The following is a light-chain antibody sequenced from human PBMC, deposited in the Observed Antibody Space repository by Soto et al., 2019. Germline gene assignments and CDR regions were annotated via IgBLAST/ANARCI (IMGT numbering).Light chain of an antibody. J-gene: IGKJ1*01. V-gene: IGKV3-20*01. CDR1: QSVISNY. CDR2: AAS. Sequence: EVVLTQSPGTVSLSPGERVTLSCRASQSVISNYLAWYQQRPGQAPRLLIYAASSRATGIPDRFIGSGSGTDFTLSISRLEPEDFAVYYCQQYGSSLTWTFGQGTKVE. CDR3: QQYGSSLTWT.